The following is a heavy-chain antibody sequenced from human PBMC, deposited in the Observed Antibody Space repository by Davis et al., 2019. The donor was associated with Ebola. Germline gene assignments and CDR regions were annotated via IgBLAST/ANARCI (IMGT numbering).Heavy chain of an antibody. V-gene: IGHV1-3*01. J-gene: IGHJ4*02. D-gene: IGHD3-22*01. CDR1: GYTSTSYA. Sequence: ASVKVSCKASGYTSTSYAMHWVRQAPGQRLEWMGWINASNGNTKYSQKFQGRVTITRDTSASTAYMELSSLRSEDTAVYYCALAVIVSAFDYWGQGTLVTVSS. CDR2: INASNGNT. CDR3: ALAVIVSAFDY.